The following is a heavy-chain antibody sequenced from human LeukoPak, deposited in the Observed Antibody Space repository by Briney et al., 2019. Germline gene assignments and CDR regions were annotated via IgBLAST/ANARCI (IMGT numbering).Heavy chain of an antibody. Sequence: SETLSLTCTVSGGSISSYYWSWIRQPPGKGLEWIGYIYYSGSTNYNPSLKSRVTISVDTSKNQFSLKLSSVTAADTAVYYCAREIQLRDYYYYYYYMDVWGKGTTVTVSS. V-gene: IGHV4-59*01. CDR3: AREIQLRDYYYYYYYMDV. D-gene: IGHD5-18*01. CDR1: GGSISSYY. J-gene: IGHJ6*03. CDR2: IYYSGST.